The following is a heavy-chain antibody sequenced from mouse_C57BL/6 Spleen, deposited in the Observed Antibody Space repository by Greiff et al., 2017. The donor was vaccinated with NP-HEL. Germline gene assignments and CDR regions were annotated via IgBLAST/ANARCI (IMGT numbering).Heavy chain of an antibody. CDR1: GFTFSDYG. Sequence: EVKLMESGGGLVKPGGSLKLSCAASGFTFSDYGMHWVRQAPEKGLEWVAYISSGSSTIYYADTVKGRFTISRDNAKNTLFLQMTSLRSEDTAMYYCARGAHYYGPRVFDYWGQGTTLTVSS. V-gene: IGHV5-17*01. J-gene: IGHJ2*01. D-gene: IGHD1-1*01. CDR2: ISSGSSTI. CDR3: ARGAHYYGPRVFDY.